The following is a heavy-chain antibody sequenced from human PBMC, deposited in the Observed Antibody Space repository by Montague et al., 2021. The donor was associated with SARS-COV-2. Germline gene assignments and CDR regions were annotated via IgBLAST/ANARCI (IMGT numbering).Heavy chain of an antibody. D-gene: IGHD1-1*01. V-gene: IGHV3-9*01. Sequence: SLRLSCAASGFTFDDYAMHWVRQVPGKGLEWVSGISWNSGRMGYVDSVRGRFTISRDNAKNSLYLQMNSLRAEDTALYFCAKGTTTGYFYGMDVWGQGTTVTVSS. CDR1: GFTFDDYA. J-gene: IGHJ6*02. CDR3: AKGTTTGYFYGMDV. CDR2: ISWNSGRM.